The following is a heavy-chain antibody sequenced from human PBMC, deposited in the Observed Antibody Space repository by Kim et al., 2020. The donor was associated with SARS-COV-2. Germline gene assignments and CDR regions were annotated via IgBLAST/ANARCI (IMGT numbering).Heavy chain of an antibody. Sequence: TYSPVSVKGRFTISKEIAKNSVYLQMNSRRAGDTVVYYCARGSADLFDYWGQGTLVTVSS. CDR3: ARGSADLFDY. J-gene: IGHJ4*02. CDR2: T. V-gene: IGHV3-13*01. D-gene: IGHD6-6*01.